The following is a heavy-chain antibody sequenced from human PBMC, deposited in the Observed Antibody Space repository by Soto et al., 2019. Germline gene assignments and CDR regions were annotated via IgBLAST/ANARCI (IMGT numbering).Heavy chain of an antibody. CDR1: GGSISSGDYY. V-gene: IGHV4-30-4*01. CDR3: ARVRGRDGDSFDY. J-gene: IGHJ4*02. Sequence: HVQLQESSPGLVKPSQTLSLTCTVSGGSISSGDYYWGWIRQPPGHGLEWIGYIYYSGSTYYNPSLKCRGTLSVYTSKNQCSLKLSSVTAADTAVYYCARVRGRDGDSFDYWGQGTMVTVSS. D-gene: IGHD3-10*01. CDR2: IYYSGST.